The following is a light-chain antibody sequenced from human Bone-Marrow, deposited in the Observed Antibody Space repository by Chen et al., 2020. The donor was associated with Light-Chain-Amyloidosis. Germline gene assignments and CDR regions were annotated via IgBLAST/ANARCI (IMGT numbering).Light chain of an antibody. CDR2: DDS. Sequence: SYVLTQPSSVSVAPGQTATIACGGNNIGSTSVHWYQQTPGQAPLLVVYDDSDRPSGIPERCSDPNSGNTAHLTISWVDAGDEADCSGQVWERSSDRPVVGGGTKLTVL. CDR3: QVWERSSDRPV. V-gene: IGLV3-21*02. CDR1: NIGSTS. J-gene: IGLJ2*01.